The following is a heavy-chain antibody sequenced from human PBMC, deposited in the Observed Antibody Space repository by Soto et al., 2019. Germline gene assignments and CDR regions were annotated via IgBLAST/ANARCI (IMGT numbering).Heavy chain of an antibody. CDR2: INPNSGGT. CDR3: ARARYSSSSGWFDP. D-gene: IGHD6-6*01. J-gene: IGHJ5*02. CDR1: GYTFTGYY. V-gene: IGHV1-2*02. Sequence: ASVKVSCKASGYTFTGYYMHWVRQAPRQGLEWMGWINPNSGGTNYAQKFQGRVTMTRDTSISTAYMELSRLRSDDTAVYYCARARYSSSSGWFDPWGRGTLVTVSS.